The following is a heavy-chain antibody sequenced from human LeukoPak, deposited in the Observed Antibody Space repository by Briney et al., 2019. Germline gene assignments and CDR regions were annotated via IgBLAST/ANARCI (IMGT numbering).Heavy chain of an antibody. CDR3: VRDTGGSGSYPDY. Sequence: GGSLRLSCAASGFTFSDYWMTWVRQAPGKGLEWVANVKQDSSQKYYMDSVKGRFTISRDNAKTSLYLRLNSLRAEDTAMYYCVRDTGGSGSYPDYWGQGTLVTVSS. V-gene: IGHV3-7*01. J-gene: IGHJ4*02. D-gene: IGHD1-26*01. CDR2: VKQDSSQK. CDR1: GFTFSDYW.